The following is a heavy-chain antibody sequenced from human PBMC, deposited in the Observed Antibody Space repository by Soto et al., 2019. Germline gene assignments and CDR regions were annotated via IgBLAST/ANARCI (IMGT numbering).Heavy chain of an antibody. CDR2: VYYSGTT. D-gene: IGHD4-17*01. V-gene: IGHV4-61*01. J-gene: IGHJ4*02. CDR1: GGSVSNKTYY. CDR3: ERTTAVPNTLRSRYFFDY. Sequence: XTLSLACSVSGGSVSNKTYYWSWIRQPPGKRLEWIGYVYYSGTTNYNPSLKSRVTISVDLSKNQFSLRLSSVTTEDTAIYYCERTTAVPNTLRSRYFFDYWGQGTLVTVS.